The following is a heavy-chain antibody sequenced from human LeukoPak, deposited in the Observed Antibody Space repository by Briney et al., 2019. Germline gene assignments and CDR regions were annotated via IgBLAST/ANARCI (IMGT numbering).Heavy chain of an antibody. Sequence: GRSLRLSCAASGFTFSSYGMHWVRQAPGKGLGWVAVISYDGSNKYYADSVKGRFTISRDNSKNTLYLQMNSLRAEDTAVYYCAKDQGYSHANWFDPWGQGTLVTVSS. J-gene: IGHJ5*02. CDR3: AKDQGYSHANWFDP. V-gene: IGHV3-30*18. CDR1: GFTFSSYG. D-gene: IGHD5-18*01. CDR2: ISYDGSNK.